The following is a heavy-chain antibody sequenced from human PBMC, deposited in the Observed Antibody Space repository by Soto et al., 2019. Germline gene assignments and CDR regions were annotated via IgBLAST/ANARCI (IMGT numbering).Heavy chain of an antibody. CDR3: ARVSGSYYYGMDV. CDR2: IYFQGTT. D-gene: IGHD1-26*01. Sequence: SETLSLTCAVSGGSITSNYWSWIRQAPGKGLEWVGYIYFQGTTNYNPSLRSRVTILIDMSKTQFSLTVTSVTAADTAVYYCARVSGSYYYGMDVWGQGITVTVSS. CDR1: GGSITSNY. J-gene: IGHJ6*02. V-gene: IGHV4-59*01.